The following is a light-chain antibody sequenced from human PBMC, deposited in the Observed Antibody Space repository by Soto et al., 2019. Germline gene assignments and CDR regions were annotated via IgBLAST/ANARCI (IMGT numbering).Light chain of an antibody. CDR3: QHDDSFLEA. Sequence: DIQMTQSPSTLSGSVGDRVTITCRASQTISSWLDWYQQKPGKAPKLLIYKASTLKSGVPSRLSCSGTWTEFTLTISSLQPDNFAIYFCQHDDSFLEAFGQCRKVEL. V-gene: IGKV1-5*03. CDR2: KAS. CDR1: QTISSW. J-gene: IGKJ1*01.